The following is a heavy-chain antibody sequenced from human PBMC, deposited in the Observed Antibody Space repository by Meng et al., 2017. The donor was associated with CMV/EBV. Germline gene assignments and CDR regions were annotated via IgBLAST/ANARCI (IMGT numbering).Heavy chain of an antibody. J-gene: IGHJ4*02. D-gene: IGHD6-6*01. CDR1: GFTFSSYA. V-gene: IGHV3-23*01. Sequence: ESLKISGAASGFTFSSYAMSWVRQAPGKGLEWVSAISGSGGSTYYADSVKGRFTISRDNSKNTLYLQMNSLRAEDTAVYYCAKKSSSSSPRQYYFDYWGQGTLVTVSS. CDR2: ISGSGGST. CDR3: AKKSSSSSPRQYYFDY.